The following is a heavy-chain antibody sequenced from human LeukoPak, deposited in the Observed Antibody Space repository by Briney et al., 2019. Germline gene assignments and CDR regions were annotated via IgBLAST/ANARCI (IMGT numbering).Heavy chain of an antibody. V-gene: IGHV1-69*13. J-gene: IGHJ4*02. CDR2: IIPIFGTA. Sequence: ASVTVSCKASGGTFSSYAISWVRQAPGQGLEWMGGIIPIFGTANYAQKFQGRVTITADESTSTAYMELSSLRSGDTAVYYCASEWLQAHYWGQGTLVTVSS. CDR3: ASEWLQAHY. CDR1: GGTFSSYA. D-gene: IGHD5-24*01.